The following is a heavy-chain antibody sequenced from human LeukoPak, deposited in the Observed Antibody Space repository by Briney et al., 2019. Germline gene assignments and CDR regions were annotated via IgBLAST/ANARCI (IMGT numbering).Heavy chain of an antibody. V-gene: IGHV4-4*07. Sequence: SETLSLTCIVSGGSITSYSWGLIRQPAGKGLEWIGRLPPTGSFTYSPSLKSRVTMSVDTSKNHFSLKLNSVTAADTAVYYCARALGDNQAFDIWGQGTVVTVSS. CDR2: LPPTGSF. D-gene: IGHD2-21*01. J-gene: IGHJ3*02. CDR3: ARALGDNQAFDI. CDR1: GGSITSYS.